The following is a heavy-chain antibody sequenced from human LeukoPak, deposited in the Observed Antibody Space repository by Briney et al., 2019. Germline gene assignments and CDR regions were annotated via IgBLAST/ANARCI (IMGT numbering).Heavy chain of an antibody. CDR3: ARGDYGDYSGPFDY. CDR1: GFTFSSYW. CDR2: IKQDGSEK. Sequence: GGSLRLSCAASGFTFSSYWMSWVRQAPGKGLEWVANIKQDGSEKYYVDSVKGRFTISRDNAKSSLYLQMNSLRAEDTAVYYCARGDYGDYSGPFDYWGQGTLVTVSS. V-gene: IGHV3-7*01. J-gene: IGHJ4*02. D-gene: IGHD4-17*01.